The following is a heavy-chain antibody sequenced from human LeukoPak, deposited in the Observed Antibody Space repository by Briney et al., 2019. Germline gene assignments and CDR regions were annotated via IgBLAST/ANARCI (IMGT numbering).Heavy chain of an antibody. CDR3: ARTLFDY. V-gene: IGHV3-64*01. Sequence: GGSLRLSCAASGFTFSSYAMHWVSQAPGKGLEYVSAISSNGGSTYYANSVKGRFTIPRDNSKNTLYLQMGSLRAEDMAVYYCARTLFDYWGQGTLVTVSS. CDR1: GFTFSSYA. J-gene: IGHJ4*02. CDR2: ISSNGGST.